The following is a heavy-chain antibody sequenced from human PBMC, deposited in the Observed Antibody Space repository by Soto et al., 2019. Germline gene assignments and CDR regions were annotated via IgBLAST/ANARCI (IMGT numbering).Heavy chain of an antibody. CDR3: ARGYYDFWSGYQNEDYYYGMDV. CDR1: RYSFTSYW. CDR2: IYPGDSDT. D-gene: IGHD3-3*01. Sequence: GESLKISCNGSRYSFTSYWIGWVLHMPGKGLEWMGIIYPGDSDTRYSPSFQGQVTISADKSISTAYLQWSSLKASDTAMYYCARGYYDFWSGYQNEDYYYGMDVWGQGTTVTVSS. V-gene: IGHV5-51*01. J-gene: IGHJ6*02.